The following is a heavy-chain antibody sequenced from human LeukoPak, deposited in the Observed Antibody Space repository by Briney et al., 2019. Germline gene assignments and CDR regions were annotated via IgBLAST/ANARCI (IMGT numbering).Heavy chain of an antibody. CDR3: ARDDILTGYYKDYYYYYYMDV. CDR2: IKQDGSEK. Sequence: GGSLRLSCAASGFTFSSYWMSWVRQAPGKGLEWVANIKQDGSEKYYVDSVKGRFTISRDNAKNSLYLQMNSLRAEDTAVYYCARDDILTGYYKDYYYYYYMDVWGKGTTVTVSS. CDR1: GFTFSSYW. D-gene: IGHD3-9*01. V-gene: IGHV3-7*01. J-gene: IGHJ6*03.